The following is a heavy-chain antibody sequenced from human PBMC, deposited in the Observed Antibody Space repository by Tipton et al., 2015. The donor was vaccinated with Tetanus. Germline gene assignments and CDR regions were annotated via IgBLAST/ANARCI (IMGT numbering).Heavy chain of an antibody. D-gene: IGHD3-16*02. CDR2: FDPEDGET. Sequence: QSGAEVKKPGASVKVSCKVSGYTLTELSMHWVRQAPGKGLEWMGGFDPEDGETIYAQKFQGRVTMTEDTSTDTAYMELSSLRSEDTAVYYCARDKMDDYVWGSYRPGDSYYYGMDVWGQGTTVTVSS. CDR3: ARDKMDDYVWGSYRPGDSYYYGMDV. V-gene: IGHV1-24*01. J-gene: IGHJ6*02. CDR1: GYTLTELS.